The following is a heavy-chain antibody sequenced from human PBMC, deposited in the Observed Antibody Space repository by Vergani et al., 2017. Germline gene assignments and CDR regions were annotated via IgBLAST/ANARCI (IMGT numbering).Heavy chain of an antibody. V-gene: IGHV3-11*06. D-gene: IGHD2-21*01. CDR2: ISSSSSYT. J-gene: IGHJ6*02. CDR1: GFTFSDYY. Sequence: QVQLVESGGGLVKPGGSLRLSCAASGFTFSDYYMSWIRQAPGKGLEWVSYISSSSSYTNYTDSVKGRFTISRDNAKNSLYLQMNILRAEDTAVYYCARPLPAIYYYGMDVWGQGTTVTVSS. CDR3: ARPLPAIYYYGMDV.